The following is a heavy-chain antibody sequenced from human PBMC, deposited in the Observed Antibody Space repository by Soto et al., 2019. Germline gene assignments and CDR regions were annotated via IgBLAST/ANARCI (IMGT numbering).Heavy chain of an antibody. CDR2: ISSSSRTI. V-gene: IGHV3-48*01. D-gene: IGHD3-22*01. J-gene: IGHJ5*02. CDR1: EDSCSSYS. CDR3: ARDRFDYYDSSGYWRFDP. Sequence: GAGEDSCSSYSMNWVRQAPGKGLEWVSYISSSSRTIYYADSVKGRFTISRDNAKNSLYLQMNSLRAEDTAVYYCARDRFDYYDSSGYWRFDPWGQGTLVTVSS.